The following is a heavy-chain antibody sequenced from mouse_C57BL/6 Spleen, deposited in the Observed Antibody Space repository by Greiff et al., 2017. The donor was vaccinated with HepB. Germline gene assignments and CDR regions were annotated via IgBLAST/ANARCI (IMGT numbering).Heavy chain of an antibody. Sequence: EVKLVESGGGLVKPGGSLKLSCAASGFTFSSYAMSWVRQTPEKRLEWVATISDGGSYTYYPDNVKGRFTISRDNAKNNLYLQMSHLNSEDTAMYYCARVNYVSHYYFDYWGQGTTRTVSS. J-gene: IGHJ2*01. D-gene: IGHD2-1*01. CDR2: ISDGGSYT. CDR1: GFTFSSYA. CDR3: ARVNYVSHYYFDY. V-gene: IGHV5-4*03.